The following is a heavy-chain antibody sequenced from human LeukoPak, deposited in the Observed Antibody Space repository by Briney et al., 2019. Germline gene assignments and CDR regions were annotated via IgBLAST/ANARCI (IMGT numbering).Heavy chain of an antibody. J-gene: IGHJ4*02. CDR3: ARDRAGYKNGGLDY. V-gene: IGHV4-4*07. Sequence: SETLSLTCTVSGGSISSYYWSWIRQPAGKGLEWIGRIYTSGSTNYNPSLKSRVTMSVDTSKNQFSLKLTSVTAADTAVYYCARDRAGYKNGGLDYWGQGTLVTVSS. CDR1: GGSISSYY. CDR2: IYTSGST. D-gene: IGHD5-24*01.